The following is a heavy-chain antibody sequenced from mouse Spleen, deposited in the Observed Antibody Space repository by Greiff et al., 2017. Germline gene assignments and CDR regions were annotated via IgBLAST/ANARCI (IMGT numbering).Heavy chain of an antibody. D-gene: IGHD4-1*01. V-gene: IGHV5-6-3*01. Sequence: EVQRVESGGGLVQPGGSLKLSCAASGFTFSSYGMSWVRQTPDKRLELVATINSNGGSTYYPDSVKGRFTISRDNAKNTLYLQMSSLKSEDTAMYYCARRWDAGYFDYWGQGTTLTVSS. J-gene: IGHJ2*01. CDR2: INSNGGST. CDR1: GFTFSSYG. CDR3: ARRWDAGYFDY.